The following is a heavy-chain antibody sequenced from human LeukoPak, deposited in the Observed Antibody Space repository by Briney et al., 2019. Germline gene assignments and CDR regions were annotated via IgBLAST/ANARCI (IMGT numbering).Heavy chain of an antibody. V-gene: IGHV3-53*01. CDR1: GFTVSSNY. CDR3: ARSLYSYGSYYYYYMDV. Sequence: GGSLRLSCAASGFTVSSNYMSWVRQAPGKGLERVSVIYSGGSTYYADSVKGRFTISRDNSKNTLYLQMNSLRAEDTAVYYCARSLYSYGSYYYYYMDVWGKGTTVTVSS. J-gene: IGHJ6*03. CDR2: IYSGGST. D-gene: IGHD5-18*01.